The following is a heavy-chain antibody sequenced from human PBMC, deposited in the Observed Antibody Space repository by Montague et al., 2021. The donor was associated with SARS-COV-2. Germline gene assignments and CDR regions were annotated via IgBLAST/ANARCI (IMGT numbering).Heavy chain of an antibody. CDR3: ARLGDRVVPSPILGVGPYYSYYYMDV. Sequence: SETLSLTCAVHGGSFSTYSWNWIRQPPGKGLEWIGEIHHGGSTNYNPSLKSRVTISADTSKNQFSLKLTSVAAADTAVYYCARLGDRVVPSPILGVGPYYSYYYMDVWGKGTTATVSS. J-gene: IGHJ6*03. V-gene: IGHV4-34*01. D-gene: IGHD3-10*01. CDR2: IHHGGST. CDR1: GGSFSTYS.